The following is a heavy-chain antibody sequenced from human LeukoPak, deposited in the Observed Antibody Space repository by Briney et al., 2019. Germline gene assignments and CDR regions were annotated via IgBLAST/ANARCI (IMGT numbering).Heavy chain of an antibody. V-gene: IGHV3-30*18. Sequence: TGGSLRLSCAASGFTFSSYGMHWVRQAPGKGLEWVAVISYDGSNKYYADSVKGRFTISRDNSKNTLYLQMNSLRAEDTAVYYCAKVHPPLYGMDVWGQGTTVTVSS. CDR3: AKVHPPLYGMDV. J-gene: IGHJ6*02. CDR1: GFTFSSYG. CDR2: ISYDGSNK.